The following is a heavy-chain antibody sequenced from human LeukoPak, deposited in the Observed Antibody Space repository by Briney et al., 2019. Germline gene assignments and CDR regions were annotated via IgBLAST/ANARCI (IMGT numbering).Heavy chain of an antibody. V-gene: IGHV1-2*02. Sequence: ASVKVSCKTSGYTFTGYHMHWVRQAPGQGLEWMGWINPNNGGTNYAQKLQGRVTMTRDTSIGTDYMELSSLRYDDTAVYYCGLVTSGNWWFDPWGQGTLVTVSS. D-gene: IGHD2-21*02. CDR2: INPNNGGT. J-gene: IGHJ5*02. CDR1: GYTFTGYH. CDR3: GLVTSGNWWFDP.